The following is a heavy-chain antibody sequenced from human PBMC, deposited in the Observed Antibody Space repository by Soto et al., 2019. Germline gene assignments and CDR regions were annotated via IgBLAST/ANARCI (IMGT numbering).Heavy chain of an antibody. D-gene: IGHD2-2*01. J-gene: IGHJ6*02. Sequence: QVGLVQSGAEVKKPGSSVKVSCKASGGTFSSYAISWVRQAPGQGLEWMGGIIPIFGTANYAQKFQGRVKSTADEYPSKAYMDLSSPRSEDTAVYYCARGHDQRYYDYYGMDVWGQVNTVNVAS. CDR3: ARGHDQRYYDYYGMDV. V-gene: IGHV1-69*12. CDR1: GGTFSSYA. CDR2: IIPIFGTA.